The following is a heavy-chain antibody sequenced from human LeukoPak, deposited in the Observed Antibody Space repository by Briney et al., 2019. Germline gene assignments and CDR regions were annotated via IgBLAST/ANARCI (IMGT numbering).Heavy chain of an antibody. CDR3: TRGPTTVGYYLDY. D-gene: IGHD4-23*01. V-gene: IGHV3-49*04. CDR1: GFTFGDYA. J-gene: IGHJ4*02. CDR2: IRSKAYGGTT. Sequence: PGGSLRLSCTASGFTFGDYAMSWVRQAPGKGLEWVGFIRSKAYGGTTEYAASVKGRFTISRDDSKSIAYLQMNSLKTEDTAVYYCTRGPTTVGYYLDYWGQGTLVTVSS.